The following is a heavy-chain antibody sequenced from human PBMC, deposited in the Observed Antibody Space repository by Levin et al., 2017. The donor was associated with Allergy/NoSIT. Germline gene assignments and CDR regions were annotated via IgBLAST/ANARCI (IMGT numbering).Heavy chain of an antibody. CDR3: ARVGSSWTFDY. Sequence: PGESLKISCAASGFAFSSYVMHWVRQAPGKGLEWVAFISSRGTNVLYADAVRGRFTISRDNSKNTLNLEMSSLRPDDTAVYYCARVGSSWTFDYWGQGTVVTVSS. V-gene: IGHV3-30-3*01. CDR2: ISSRGTNV. CDR1: GFAFSSYV. D-gene: IGHD6-13*01. J-gene: IGHJ4*02.